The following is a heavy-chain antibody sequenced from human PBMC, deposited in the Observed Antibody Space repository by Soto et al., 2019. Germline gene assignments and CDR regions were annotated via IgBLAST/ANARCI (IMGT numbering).Heavy chain of an antibody. CDR1: GFTFSSYA. D-gene: IGHD2-2*01. J-gene: IGHJ6*02. Sequence: GSLILSCAASGFTFSSYAMSWVRQAPGKGLEWVSAISGSGGSTYYADSVKGRFTISRDNSKNTLYLQMNSLRAEDTAVYYCANLFAQLPTHYYYYGMDVWGQGTTVTVSS. CDR2: ISGSGGST. CDR3: ANLFAQLPTHYYYYGMDV. V-gene: IGHV3-23*01.